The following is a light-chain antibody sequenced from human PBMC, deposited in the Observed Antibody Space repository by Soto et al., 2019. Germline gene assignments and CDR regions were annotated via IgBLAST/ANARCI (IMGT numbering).Light chain of an antibody. CDR1: QSVSSY. J-gene: IGKJ5*01. CDR3: QQRSNWPPIT. CDR2: DAS. V-gene: IGKV3-11*01. Sequence: EIVLTQSPATLSLSPGERATLSCRASQSVSSYLAWYQQKPGQAPRLLIYDASNRATGIPARFSGSGSGTDFTLTTSSLEPEDFAVYYCQQRSNWPPITFGQGTRLEN.